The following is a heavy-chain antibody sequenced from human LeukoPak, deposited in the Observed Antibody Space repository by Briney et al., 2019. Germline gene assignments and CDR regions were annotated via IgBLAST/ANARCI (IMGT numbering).Heavy chain of an antibody. Sequence: GGSLRLSCAASGFTFSNYAMHWVRQAPGKALRYVSAISSNGGSTYYANPVKGRFTIPRDNSKNTLYLQMNSLRAEDTAVYYCARDTYYYDSSGSTLSVWGQGTLVTVSS. CDR2: ISSNGGST. V-gene: IGHV3-64*01. J-gene: IGHJ4*02. D-gene: IGHD3-22*01. CDR1: GFTFSNYA. CDR3: ARDTYYYDSSGSTLSV.